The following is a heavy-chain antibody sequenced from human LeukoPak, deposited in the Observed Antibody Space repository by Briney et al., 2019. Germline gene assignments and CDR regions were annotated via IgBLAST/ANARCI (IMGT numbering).Heavy chain of an antibody. Sequence: NSSETQSLTCTVSGGSISSYYWSWIRQPAGKGLEWIGRIYTSGSTNYNPSLKSRVTMSADTSKNQFSLKLSSVTAADTAVYYCAREGYTIFGVVYYGMDVWGQGTTVTVSS. V-gene: IGHV4-4*07. CDR1: GGSISSYY. D-gene: IGHD3-3*01. CDR3: AREGYTIFGVVYYGMDV. CDR2: IYTSGST. J-gene: IGHJ6*02.